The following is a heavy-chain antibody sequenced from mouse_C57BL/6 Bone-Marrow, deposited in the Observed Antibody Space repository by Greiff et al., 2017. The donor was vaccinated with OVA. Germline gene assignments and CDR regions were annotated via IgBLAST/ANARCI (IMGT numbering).Heavy chain of an antibody. CDR2: ISYDGSN. D-gene: IGHD1-1*01. J-gene: IGHJ4*01. CDR3: ARGGYYGSSYGGYAMDY. Sequence: EVKLQESGPGLVKPSQSLSLTCSVTGYSITSGYYWNWIRQFPGNKLEWMGYISYDGSNNYNPSLKNRISITRDTSKNQFFLKLNSVTTEDTATYYCARGGYYGSSYGGYAMDYWGQGTSVTVSS. CDR1: GYSITSGYY. V-gene: IGHV3-6*01.